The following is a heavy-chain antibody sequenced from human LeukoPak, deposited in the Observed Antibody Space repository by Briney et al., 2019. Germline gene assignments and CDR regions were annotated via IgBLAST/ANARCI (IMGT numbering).Heavy chain of an antibody. CDR1: GGSISSYY. D-gene: IGHD1-26*01. Sequence: PSETLSLTCTVSGGSISSYYWSWIRQPAGKGLEWIGRIYSGGSTNYNPSLKSRVTMSVDSSNNQFSLKLSSVTAADTAVFYCARENTGSYREFDYWGREPWSPSPQ. J-gene: IGHJ4*02. CDR2: IYSGGST. V-gene: IGHV4-4*07. CDR3: ARENTGSYREFDY.